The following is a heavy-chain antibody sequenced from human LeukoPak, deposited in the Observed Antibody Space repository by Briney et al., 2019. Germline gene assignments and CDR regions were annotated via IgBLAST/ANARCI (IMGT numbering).Heavy chain of an antibody. D-gene: IGHD2/OR15-2a*01. CDR3: ARVLSVRYCDS. CDR2: ISWNSGSI. Sequence: WVSGISWNSGSIGYADSVKGRFTISRDNAKNTLYLQMNSLRGEDTAVYYCARVLSVRYCDSWGQGTLVTVSS. J-gene: IGHJ5*01. V-gene: IGHV3-9*01.